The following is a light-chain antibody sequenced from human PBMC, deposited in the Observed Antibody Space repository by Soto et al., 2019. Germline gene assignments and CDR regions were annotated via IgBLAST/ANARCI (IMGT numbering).Light chain of an antibody. CDR2: GAS. CDR3: RQDGSSPLT. V-gene: IGKV3-20*01. J-gene: IGKJ4*02. Sequence: EIVLMQSPGTLSLCPGERATLSCRASQSVYSSYLAWYQQNPGQGPRLLIYGASSRATGIPEWFSGSGSGTDFTITISRVEPEGFAVYYCRQDGSSPLTFGGGTKVEIK. CDR1: QSVYSSY.